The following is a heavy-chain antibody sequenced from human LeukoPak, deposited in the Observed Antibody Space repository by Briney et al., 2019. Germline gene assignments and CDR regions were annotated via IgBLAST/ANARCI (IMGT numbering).Heavy chain of an antibody. D-gene: IGHD3-10*01. Sequence: ASVKVSCKASGYTFTDYYMHWVRQAPGQGFEWMGWINPNSGGTNYAQKFQGRVTMTRDTSISTAYMELSSLRSDDTAVYYCARSSVRGGNFDYWGQGTLVTVSS. CDR2: INPNSGGT. CDR3: ARSSVRGGNFDY. CDR1: GYTFTDYY. V-gene: IGHV1-2*02. J-gene: IGHJ4*02.